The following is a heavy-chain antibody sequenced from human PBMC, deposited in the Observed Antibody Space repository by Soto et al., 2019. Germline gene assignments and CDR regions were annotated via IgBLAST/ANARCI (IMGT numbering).Heavy chain of an antibody. CDR3: ARGFEALRAFDY. J-gene: IGHJ4*02. Sequence: SETLSLTCAVSGGSISSGGYSWSWIRQPPGKGLEWIGYIYHSGSTYYNPSLKSRVTISVDRSKNQFSLKLSSVTAADTAVYYCARGFEALRAFDYWGQGTLVTVSS. CDR2: IYHSGST. D-gene: IGHD3-9*01. V-gene: IGHV4-30-2*01. CDR1: GGSISSGGYS.